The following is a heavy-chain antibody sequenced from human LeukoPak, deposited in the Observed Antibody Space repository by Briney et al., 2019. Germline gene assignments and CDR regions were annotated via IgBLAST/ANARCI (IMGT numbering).Heavy chain of an antibody. V-gene: IGHV3-7*01. CDR3: ARERVTTTSFDY. CDR1: GFTFTNYW. J-gene: IGHJ4*02. CDR2: IKQDGGAK. Sequence: PGGSLRLSCAASGFTFTNYWMNWLRQAPGKGLEWVANIKQDGGAKNYVDSVKGRFTISGDNAKNSLYLQMNNLRVEDTAVYYCARERVTTTSFDYWGQGVLVTVSS. D-gene: IGHD2/OR15-2a*01.